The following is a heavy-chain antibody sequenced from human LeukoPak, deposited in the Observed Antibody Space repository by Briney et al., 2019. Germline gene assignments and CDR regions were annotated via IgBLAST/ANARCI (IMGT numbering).Heavy chain of an antibody. J-gene: IGHJ4*02. CDR2: ISSSGSTI. CDR1: GFTFSDYY. CDR3: ARMMYYYDSSGYWGYYFDY. Sequence: TGGSLRLSCAASGFTFSDYYMSWIRQAPGKGLEWVSYISSSGSTIYYADSVKGRFTISRDNAKNSLYLQMNSLRAEDTAVYYCARMMYYYDSSGYWGYYFDYWGQGTLVTVSS. V-gene: IGHV3-11*04. D-gene: IGHD3-22*01.